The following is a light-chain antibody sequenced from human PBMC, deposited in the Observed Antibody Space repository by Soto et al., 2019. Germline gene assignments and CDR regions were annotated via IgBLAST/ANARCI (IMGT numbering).Light chain of an antibody. CDR1: SSNIGSNT. CDR3: AAWDDSLNGRYV. J-gene: IGLJ1*01. CDR2: SNN. Sequence: QAVVTQPPSASGTPGQRVTISCSGSSSNIGSNTVNWYRQLPGTAPKLLIYSNNQRPSGVPDRFSGSKSGTSASLAISGLQSEDEADYYCAAWDDSLNGRYVFGTGTKVTVL. V-gene: IGLV1-44*01.